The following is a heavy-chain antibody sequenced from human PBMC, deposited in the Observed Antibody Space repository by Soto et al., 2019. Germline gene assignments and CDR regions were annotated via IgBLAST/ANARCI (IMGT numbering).Heavy chain of an antibody. D-gene: IGHD3-3*01. CDR2: IYWDDDK. CDR1: GFSLTTSGVG. CDR3: AHRVLRTVFGVVTTTAIYFDF. V-gene: IGHV2-5*02. Sequence: QITLNESGPTQVKPRQTLTLTCTFSGFSLTTSGVGVGWIRQSPGKAPEWLALIYWDDDKRYSPSLKSRLTLTKDTSKTQVVLTMADLDPADTATYYCAHRVLRTVFGVVTTTAIYFDFWGQGTPVAVSS. J-gene: IGHJ4*02.